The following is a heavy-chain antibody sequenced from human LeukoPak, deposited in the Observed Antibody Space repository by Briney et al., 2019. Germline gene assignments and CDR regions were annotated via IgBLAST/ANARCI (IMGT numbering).Heavy chain of an antibody. CDR1: GFIFSAD. D-gene: IGHD1-1*01. Sequence: SVKVSCKASGFIFSADVQWVRQARGQRLEWIGWIVVGSGNTNYAQNFQERVTITRDMSTSTAYRELSSLRSDDTAVYYCAANRQLGLGGFDYWGQGTLVTVSS. V-gene: IGHV1-58*01. CDR2: IVVGSGNT. J-gene: IGHJ4*02. CDR3: AANRQLGLGGFDY.